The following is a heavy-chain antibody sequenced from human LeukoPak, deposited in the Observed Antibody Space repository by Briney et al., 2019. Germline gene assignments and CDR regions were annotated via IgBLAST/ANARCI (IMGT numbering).Heavy chain of an antibody. Sequence: SETLSLTCTVSGDSISSRVYYWGWIRQPPGEGLEWIGTVYYTGNTYYSPSLKSRVIISIDTTKNQFSLRLNSVTATDTAVYYCARLPRRIVGDTADDAFDIWGQGTMVTVSS. CDR1: GDSISSRVYY. D-gene: IGHD1-26*01. CDR3: ARLPRRIVGDTADDAFDI. CDR2: VYYTGNT. J-gene: IGHJ3*02. V-gene: IGHV4-39*01.